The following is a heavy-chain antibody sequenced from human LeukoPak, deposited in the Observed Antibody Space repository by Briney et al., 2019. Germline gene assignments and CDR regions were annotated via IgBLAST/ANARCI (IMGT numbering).Heavy chain of an antibody. CDR3: ARVGEGRYYQYYYMDV. D-gene: IGHD1-26*01. CDR1: GFTLNSYA. Sequence: GGSLRLSCAASGFTLNSYAMHWVRQAPGKGLEYVSAISKNGGNTYYANSVKGRFSISRDNSKSTLYLQMGSLRTEDMAVYYCARVGEGRYYQYYYMDVWGKGTTVTVSS. V-gene: IGHV3-64*01. CDR2: ISKNGGNT. J-gene: IGHJ6*03.